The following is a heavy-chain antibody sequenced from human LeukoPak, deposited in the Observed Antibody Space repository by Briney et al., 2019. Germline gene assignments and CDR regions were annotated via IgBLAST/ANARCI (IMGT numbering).Heavy chain of an antibody. D-gene: IGHD4-11*01. J-gene: IGHJ6*03. V-gene: IGHV3-49*04. CDR2: IRSKAYGGTT. Sequence: GGSLRLSCTASGFTFGDYAMSWVRQAPGKGLEWVGFIRSKAYGGTTEYAASVKGRFTISRDDSKSIAYLRMNSLKTEDTAVYYCTRDRSSTVTWNYYYYMDVWGKGTTVTVSS. CDR1: GFTFGDYA. CDR3: TRDRSSTVTWNYYYYMDV.